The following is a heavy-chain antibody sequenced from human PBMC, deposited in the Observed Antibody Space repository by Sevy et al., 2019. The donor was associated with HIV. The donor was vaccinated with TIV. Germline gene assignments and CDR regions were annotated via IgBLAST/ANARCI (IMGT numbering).Heavy chain of an antibody. D-gene: IGHD3-3*01. CDR1: GITFTNAW. CDR3: ATKGNFWSGYQYFDY. J-gene: IGHJ4*02. V-gene: IGHV3-15*01. CDR2: IKSNTDGGTT. Sequence: GGSLRLSCAASGITFTNAWMTWARQAPGKGLEWVGRIKSNTDGGTTDYAAPVKGRFTISRDDSKSTLFLQMHSLKTDDTAVYYCATKGNFWSGYQYFDYWGQGTLVTVSS.